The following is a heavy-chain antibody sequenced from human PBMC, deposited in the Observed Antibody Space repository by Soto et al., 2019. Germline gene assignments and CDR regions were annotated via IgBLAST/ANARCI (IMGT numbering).Heavy chain of an antibody. Sequence: QVQLVQSGAEVKKPGASVKVSCKASGYTFTSYDINWVRQATGQGLEWMGWMNANSGTTGYTQKLKGRLTMTRTTYKSTAYMALSGRRSEATAVYYGAWEAAVGLVYWGHGTVVTVSS. V-gene: IGHV1-8*02. J-gene: IGHJ4*01. CDR1: GYTFTSYD. CDR3: AWEAAVGLVY. D-gene: IGHD6-25*01. CDR2: MNANSGTT.